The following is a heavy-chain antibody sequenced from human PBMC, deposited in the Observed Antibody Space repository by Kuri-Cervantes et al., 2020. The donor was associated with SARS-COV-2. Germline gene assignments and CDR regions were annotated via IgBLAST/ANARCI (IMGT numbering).Heavy chain of an antibody. CDR3: ARDLQKWEQPEY. Sequence: GSLRLSCTVSGGSISSYYWSWIRQPPGKGLEWIGSVYHSGETYYNPSLNRRVSISIDASKNQFSLKLTSVTAADTAVYYCARDLQKWEQPEYWGQGALVTDSS. CDR2: VYHSGET. J-gene: IGHJ4*02. V-gene: IGHV4-59*12. D-gene: IGHD1-26*01. CDR1: GGSISSYY.